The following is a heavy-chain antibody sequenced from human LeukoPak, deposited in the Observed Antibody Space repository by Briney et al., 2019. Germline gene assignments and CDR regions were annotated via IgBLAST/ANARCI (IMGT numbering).Heavy chain of an antibody. CDR1: GFTFDDYA. Sequence: GGSLRLSCVGSGFTFDDYAMHWVRQAPGKGLEWVSLISWDGGSTYYADSVKGRFTISRDNAKNSLYLQMNSLRAEDTAVYYCAELGITMIGGVWGKGTTVTISS. D-gene: IGHD3-10*02. J-gene: IGHJ6*04. CDR2: ISWDGGST. V-gene: IGHV3-43D*03. CDR3: AELGITMIGGV.